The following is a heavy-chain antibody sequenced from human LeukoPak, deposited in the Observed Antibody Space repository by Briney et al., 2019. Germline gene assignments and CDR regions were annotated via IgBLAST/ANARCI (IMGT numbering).Heavy chain of an antibody. D-gene: IGHD3-16*01. CDR1: GFTFSSYW. V-gene: IGHV3-7*01. Sequence: GGSLRLSCAASGFTFSSYWMSWVRQAPGRGLEWVANIKRDGSEKYYVDSVNGRFTISRDNAKDSLYLQMNSLRAEDTAVYYCARDWGSHDYWGQGTLVTVSS. CDR2: IKRDGSEK. CDR3: ARDWGSHDY. J-gene: IGHJ4*02.